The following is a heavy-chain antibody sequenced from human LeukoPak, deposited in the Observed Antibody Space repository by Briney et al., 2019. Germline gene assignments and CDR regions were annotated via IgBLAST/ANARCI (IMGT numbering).Heavy chain of an antibody. J-gene: IGHJ4*02. Sequence: PGGSLRLSCAASGFTFSSYAMSWVRQAPGKGLEWVSAISGSGGSTYYADPVKGRFAISRDNSKNTLYLQMNSLRAEDTAVYYCAKGGGGLWFGEFSHFDYWGQGTLVTVSS. CDR3: AKGGGGLWFGEFSHFDY. V-gene: IGHV3-23*01. CDR1: GFTFSSYA. CDR2: ISGSGGST. D-gene: IGHD3-10*01.